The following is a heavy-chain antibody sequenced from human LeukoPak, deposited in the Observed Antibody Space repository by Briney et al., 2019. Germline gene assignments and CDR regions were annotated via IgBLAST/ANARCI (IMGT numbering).Heavy chain of an antibody. CDR3: ARAASDSSSWYFDY. D-gene: IGHD6-13*01. CDR1: GGSISSSSYY. V-gene: IGHV4-39*07. CDR2: IYYSGST. J-gene: IGHJ4*02. Sequence: SETLSLTCTVSGGSISSSSYYWGWIRQPPGKGLEWIGSIYYSGSTYYNPSLKSRVTISVDTSKNQFSLKLSSVTAADTAVYYCARAASDSSSWYFDYWGQGTLVTVPS.